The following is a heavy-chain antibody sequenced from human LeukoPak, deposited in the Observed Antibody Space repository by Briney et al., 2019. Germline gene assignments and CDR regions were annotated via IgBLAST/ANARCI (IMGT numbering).Heavy chain of an antibody. CDR1: GYTFTDYY. CDR2: VDPEDGET. D-gene: IGHD6-13*01. Sequence: ASVKISCKVSGYTFTDYYMHWVQQAPGKGLEWMGLVDPEDGETIYAEKFQGRVTITADTSTDTAYMELSSLRSEDTAVYYCAREAAAGTFYFDYWGQGTLVTVSS. J-gene: IGHJ4*02. CDR3: AREAAAGTFYFDY. V-gene: IGHV1-69-2*01.